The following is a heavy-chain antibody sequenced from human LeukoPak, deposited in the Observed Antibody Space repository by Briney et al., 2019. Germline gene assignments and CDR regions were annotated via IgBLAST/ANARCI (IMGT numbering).Heavy chain of an antibody. D-gene: IGHD3-22*01. Sequence: PGGSLRLSCAASGFTFSSYWMSWVRQAPGKGLEWVANIKQDGSEKYYVDSVKGRFTISRDNAKNSLYLQMNSLRAEDTAVYYCARVLGYYDSSGYYYDAFDIWGQGTMVTVS. J-gene: IGHJ3*02. CDR2: IKQDGSEK. CDR3: ARVLGYYDSSGYYYDAFDI. CDR1: GFTFSSYW. V-gene: IGHV3-7*01.